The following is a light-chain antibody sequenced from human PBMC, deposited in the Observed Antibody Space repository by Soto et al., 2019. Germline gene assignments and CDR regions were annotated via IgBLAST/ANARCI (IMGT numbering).Light chain of an antibody. CDR2: GDS. Sequence: SVEKQPPSVSGAPFPTVTISCTRSSSNIGAGYDVHWYQQLPGTAPKLLIYGDSNRPSGVPDRFSGSKSGTSASLAITGLQAEDEAASYCQSYDSSLTSYVFGTGTKVTVL. V-gene: IGLV1-40*01. CDR3: QSYDSSLTSYV. CDR1: SSNIGAGYD. J-gene: IGLJ1*01.